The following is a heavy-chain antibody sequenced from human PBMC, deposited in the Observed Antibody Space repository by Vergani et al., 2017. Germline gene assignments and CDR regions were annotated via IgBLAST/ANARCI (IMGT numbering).Heavy chain of an antibody. CDR1: GGSITNYY. J-gene: IGHJ5*02. Sequence: QVPLQESGPGLVNPSETLSLTCSVSGGSITNYYWSWIRQAAGKGLEWIGRVSVSGSTDSNASLRSRVTMSIDTSTNQFSLKLTSVTAADTAVYYCAREYPPGGGTTYGWFDPWGQGTLVTVSS. CDR3: AREYPPGGGTTYGWFDP. D-gene: IGHD1-1*01. CDR2: VSVSGST. V-gene: IGHV4-4*07.